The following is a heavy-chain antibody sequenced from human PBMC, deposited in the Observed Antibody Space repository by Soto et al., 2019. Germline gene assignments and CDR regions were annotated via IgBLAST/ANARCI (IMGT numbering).Heavy chain of an antibody. CDR2: IIPIFGTA. CDR1: GGTFSSYA. CDR3: ARGTGTTVRYYYYGMDV. D-gene: IGHD1-1*01. V-gene: IGHV1-69*12. Sequence: QVQLVQSGAEVKKPGSSVKVSCKASGGTFSSYAISWVRQAPGQGLEWMGGIIPIFGTANYAQKFQGRVTITADEATSTAYMELSSLSSEDTAVYYCARGTGTTVRYYYYGMDVWGQGTTVTVSS. J-gene: IGHJ6*02.